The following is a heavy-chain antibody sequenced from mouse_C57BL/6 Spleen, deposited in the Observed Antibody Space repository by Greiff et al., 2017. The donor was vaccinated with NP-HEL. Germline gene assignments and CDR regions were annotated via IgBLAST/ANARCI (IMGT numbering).Heavy chain of an antibody. CDR2: IDPSDSYT. Sequence: VQLQQPGAELVRPGTSVKLSCKASGYTFTSYWMHWVKQRPGQGLEWIGVIDPSDSYTNYNQKFKGKATLTVDTSSSTAYMQLSSLTSEDSAVYYCARPLYDSYYYAMDYWGQGTSVTVSS. CDR1: GYTFTSYW. CDR3: ARPLYDSYYYAMDY. V-gene: IGHV1-59*01. D-gene: IGHD2-3*01. J-gene: IGHJ4*01.